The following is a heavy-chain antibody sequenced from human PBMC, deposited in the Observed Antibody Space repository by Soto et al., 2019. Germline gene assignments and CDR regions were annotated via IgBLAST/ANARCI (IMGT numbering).Heavy chain of an antibody. Sequence: VFMKIAMKGSGCSCVGYGVSWVRKMPGKGLEWMGRIDPSASYTNYSPSFQGHVTISADKSISTAYLQWSSLKAAATAMYYGAKTGTTPFLDNCGQRPLVTVSS. CDR2: IDPSASYT. J-gene: IGHJ4*02. D-gene: IGHD1-1*01. CDR3: AKTGTTPFLDN. CDR1: GCSCVGYG. V-gene: IGHV5-10-1*01.